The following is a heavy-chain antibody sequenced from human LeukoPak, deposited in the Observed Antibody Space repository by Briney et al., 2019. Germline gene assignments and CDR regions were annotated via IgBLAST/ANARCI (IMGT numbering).Heavy chain of an antibody. CDR3: ARKDIWFGELSTVVLDY. Sequence: PSGTLSLTCAVSGGSISSSNWWSWVRPPPGKGLEWIGEIYHSGSTNYNPSLKSRVTISVDKSKNQFSLKLSSVTAADTAVYYCARKDIWFGELSTVVLDYWGQGTLVTVSS. D-gene: IGHD3-10*01. J-gene: IGHJ4*02. V-gene: IGHV4-4*02. CDR1: GGSISSSNW. CDR2: IYHSGST.